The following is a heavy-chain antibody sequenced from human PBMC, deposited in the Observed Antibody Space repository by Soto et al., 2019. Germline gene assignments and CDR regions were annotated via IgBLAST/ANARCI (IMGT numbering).Heavy chain of an antibody. V-gene: IGHV5-10-1*01. D-gene: IGHD3-22*01. Sequence: GESLKISCKASGYSFTNYWISWVRQMPGKGLEWMGRIDPSDSYTNYSPSFQGHVTISADKSISTAYLQWSSLKASDTAMYYCARRSSITMIVVGMDVWGQGTTVTSP. J-gene: IGHJ6*02. CDR3: ARRSSITMIVVGMDV. CDR2: IDPSDSYT. CDR1: GYSFTNYW.